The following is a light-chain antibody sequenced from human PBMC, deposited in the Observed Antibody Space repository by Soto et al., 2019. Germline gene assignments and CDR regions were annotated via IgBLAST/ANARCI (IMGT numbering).Light chain of an antibody. Sequence: EIVLTQSPGTLSLSPGERATLSCRASQSVTSSYLAGYQQKPGQAPRLLIYGASSRATGIPDRFSGSGSGTDFTLTISRLEPEDFAVYYCQQYGSSPLTFGGGPKVEIK. CDR2: GAS. J-gene: IGKJ4*01. CDR1: QSVTSSY. CDR3: QQYGSSPLT. V-gene: IGKV3-20*01.